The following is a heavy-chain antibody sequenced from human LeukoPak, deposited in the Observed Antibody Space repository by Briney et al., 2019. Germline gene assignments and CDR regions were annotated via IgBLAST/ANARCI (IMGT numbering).Heavy chain of an antibody. J-gene: IGHJ1*01. D-gene: IGHD6-19*01. Sequence: SETLFLTCTVSGGSISSSSYYWGWIRQPPGKGLEWIGSIYYSGSTYYNPSLKSQVTISVDTSKNQFPLKLSSVTAADTAVYYCARTLGIAVAGPAGYFQHWGQGTLVTVSS. CDR1: GGSISSSSYY. CDR3: ARTLGIAVAGPAGYFQH. CDR2: IYYSGST. V-gene: IGHV4-39*01.